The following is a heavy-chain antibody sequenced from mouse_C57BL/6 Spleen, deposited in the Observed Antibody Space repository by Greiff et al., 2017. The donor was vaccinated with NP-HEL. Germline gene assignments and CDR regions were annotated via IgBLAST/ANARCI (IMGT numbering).Heavy chain of an antibody. V-gene: IGHV3-6*01. D-gene: IGHD4-1*01. CDR3: ARDHGTDFDY. CDR1: GYSITSGYY. J-gene: IGHJ2*01. Sequence: EVQLQESGPGLVKPSQSLSLTCSVTGYSITSGYYWNWIRQFPGNKLEWMGYISYDGSNNYNPSLKNRISITRDTSKNQFFLKLNSVTTEDTATYYCARDHGTDFDYWGQGTTLTVSS. CDR2: ISYDGSN.